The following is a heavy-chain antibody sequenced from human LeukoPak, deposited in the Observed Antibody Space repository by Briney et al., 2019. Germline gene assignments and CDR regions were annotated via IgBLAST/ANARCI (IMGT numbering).Heavy chain of an antibody. V-gene: IGHV3-21*04. Sequence: GGSLRLSCAASGFTFSSYSMNWVRQAPGKGLEWVSSISSSSSYIYYADSVKGQFTISRDNAKNSLYLQMNSLRAEDTALYYCAKDIAPYGGNSEGFDYWGQGTLVTVSS. J-gene: IGHJ4*02. CDR1: GFTFSSYS. CDR2: ISSSSSYI. CDR3: AKDIAPYGGNSEGFDY. D-gene: IGHD4-23*01.